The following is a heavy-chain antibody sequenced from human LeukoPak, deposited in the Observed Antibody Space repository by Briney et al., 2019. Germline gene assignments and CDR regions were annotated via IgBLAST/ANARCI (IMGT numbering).Heavy chain of an antibody. V-gene: IGHV1-46*01. CDR1: GYTFTSYY. D-gene: IGHD3-3*01. CDR3: ARDSAEWLLPDY. CDR2: INPSGGST. J-gene: IGHJ4*02. Sequence: GASVKVSCKASGYTFTSYYMHWVRQAPGQGLEWMGIINPSGGSTNYAQNFQSRVTMTRDTSTSTVYMELSSLRSEGTAVYYCARDSAEWLLPDYWGQGTLVTVSS.